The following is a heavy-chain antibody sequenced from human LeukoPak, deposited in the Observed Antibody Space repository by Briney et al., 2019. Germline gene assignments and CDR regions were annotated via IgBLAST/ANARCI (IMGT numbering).Heavy chain of an antibody. CDR1: GYTLTESS. D-gene: IGHD4-17*01. J-gene: IGHJ5*02. Sequence: ASVKVSCKVSGYTLTESSMHWVRQAPGKGLEWMGGFDPEDGETTYAQKFQGRVTMTEDTSTDTAYMELSSLRSEDTAVYYCATPHGDYEYSFDPWGQGVLVTVSS. CDR3: ATPHGDYEYSFDP. CDR2: FDPEDGET. V-gene: IGHV1-24*01.